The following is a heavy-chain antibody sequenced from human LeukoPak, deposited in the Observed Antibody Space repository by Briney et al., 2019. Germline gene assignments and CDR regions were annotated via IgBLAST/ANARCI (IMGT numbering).Heavy chain of an antibody. CDR3: AREWSGGYSSGY. CDR1: GYTFTGYY. Sequence: ASVKVSCKASGYTFTGYYMHWVRQAPGQGLEWMGWINPNSGGTNYAQKFQGRVTMTRDTSISTAYMELSRLRSDDTAVYYCAREWSGGYSSGYWGQGTLVTVSS. CDR2: INPNSGGT. V-gene: IGHV1-2*02. D-gene: IGHD6-19*01. J-gene: IGHJ4*02.